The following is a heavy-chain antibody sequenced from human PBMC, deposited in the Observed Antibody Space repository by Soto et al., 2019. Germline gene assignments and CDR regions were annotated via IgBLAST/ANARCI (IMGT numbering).Heavy chain of an antibody. CDR1: GFTFSSYS. CDR2: ISSSSSYI. V-gene: IGHV3-21*01. D-gene: IGHD5-12*01. CDR3: ARDRREMATIDY. J-gene: IGHJ4*02. Sequence: EVQLVESGGGLVKPGGSLRLSCAASGFTFSSYSMNWVRQAPGKGLEWVSSISSSSSYIYYADSVKGRFTISRDNAKNSLYLQMKSLRAADTAVYYCARDRREMATIDYWGPGTLVTVSS.